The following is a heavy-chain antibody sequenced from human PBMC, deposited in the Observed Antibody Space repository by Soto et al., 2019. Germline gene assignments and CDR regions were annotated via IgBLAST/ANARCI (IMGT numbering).Heavy chain of an antibody. D-gene: IGHD4-17*01. CDR1: GFTFSSYS. CDR3: ARPPSYGDGLYYYYHMDV. V-gene: IGHV3-48*01. J-gene: IGHJ6*03. CDR2: ISSSSGAI. Sequence: GGSLRLSCAASGFTFSSYSMNWVRQAPGKGLEWVSYISSSSGAIYYADSVKGRFTISRDNAKNSLSLQMNSLRAEDTAVYYCARPPSYGDGLYYYYHMDVWGKGTTVTVSS.